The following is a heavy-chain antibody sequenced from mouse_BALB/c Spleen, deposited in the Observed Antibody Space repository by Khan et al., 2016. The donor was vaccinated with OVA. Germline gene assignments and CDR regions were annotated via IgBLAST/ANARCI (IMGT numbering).Heavy chain of an antibody. D-gene: IGHD4-1*01. CDR3: ASHLTGSLAY. J-gene: IGHJ3*01. CDR2: INSDGYYT. Sequence: EVQLLETGGDLVKPGGSLRLSCAASGFTFSAYGMSWVRQTPDKRLEWVATINSDGYYTYYPDTVKGRFTISRNNAENTLYLQMSSLTSEDTAIYYCASHLTGSLAYWGQGTLVTVSA. CDR1: GFTFSAYG. V-gene: IGHV5-6*01.